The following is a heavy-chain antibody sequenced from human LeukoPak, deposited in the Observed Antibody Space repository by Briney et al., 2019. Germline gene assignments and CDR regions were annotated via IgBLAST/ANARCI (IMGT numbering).Heavy chain of an antibody. J-gene: IGHJ2*01. Sequence: GGSLRLSCAVSGFSFSSYWMHWVRQGPGKGLAWVSRITSDGSATDYADSVEGRFTISRDNAENTLYLHMNSLRAEDTAVYYCTRDAAPGYFDLWGRGTLVTVSS. CDR2: ITSDGSAT. V-gene: IGHV3-74*01. CDR1: GFSFSSYW. D-gene: IGHD2-15*01. CDR3: TRDAAPGYFDL.